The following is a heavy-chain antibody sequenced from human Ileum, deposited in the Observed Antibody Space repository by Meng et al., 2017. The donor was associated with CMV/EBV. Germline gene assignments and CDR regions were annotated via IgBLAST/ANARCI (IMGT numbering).Heavy chain of an antibody. J-gene: IGHJ6*02. Sequence: SETLSLTCSVSGGSVSSGTYYWSWSRQSPAKGLEWIGYIYYSGSTNYNPSLKSRVTILIDTSKKQFSLRLSSVTAADTAVYYCARGARVYGMDVWGQGTAVTVSS. CDR2: IYYSGST. CDR1: GGSVSSGTYY. V-gene: IGHV4-61*01. CDR3: ARGARVYGMDV.